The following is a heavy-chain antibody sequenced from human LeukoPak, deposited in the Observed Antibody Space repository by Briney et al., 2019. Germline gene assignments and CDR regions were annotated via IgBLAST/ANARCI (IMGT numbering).Heavy chain of an antibody. CDR1: GFTFSSYA. CDR3: ARVYSSYFDY. D-gene: IGHD6-19*01. V-gene: IGHV3-23*01. J-gene: IGHJ4*02. Sequence: PGGSLRLSCAASGFTFSSYAMSWVRQAPGKGLEWVSAISGSGGSTYYADSVKGRFTISRDNAKNSLYLQMNSLRAVDTAVYYCARVYSSYFDYWGQGTLVTVSS. CDR2: ISGSGGST.